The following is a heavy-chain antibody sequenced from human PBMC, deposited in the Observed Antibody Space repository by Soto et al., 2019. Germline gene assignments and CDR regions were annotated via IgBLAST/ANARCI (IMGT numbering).Heavy chain of an antibody. CDR2: ISGSGGST. V-gene: IGHV3-23*01. Sequence: PGGSLRLSCAASGFTFSSYAMSWVRQAPGKGLEWVSAISGSGGSTYYADSVKGRFTISRDNSKNTLYLQMNSLRAEDTAVYYCAKDYVDTAMVWLWLSTVDYWGQGTLVTVSS. D-gene: IGHD5-18*01. CDR3: AKDYVDTAMVWLWLSTVDY. J-gene: IGHJ4*02. CDR1: GFTFSSYA.